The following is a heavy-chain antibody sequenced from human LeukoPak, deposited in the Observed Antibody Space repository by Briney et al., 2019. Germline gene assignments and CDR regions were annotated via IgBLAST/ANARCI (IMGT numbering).Heavy chain of an antibody. Sequence: ASVKVSCKVSGYTLTELSMHWVRQAPGKGLAWMGGIDPEDGETIYAQKFQGRVTMTEYTSTDTAYMELSSLRSEDTAVYYSATAPDILTGYYPFDYWGQGTLVTVSS. CDR2: IDPEDGET. D-gene: IGHD3-9*01. CDR1: GYTLTELS. CDR3: ATAPDILTGYYPFDY. V-gene: IGHV1-24*01. J-gene: IGHJ4*02.